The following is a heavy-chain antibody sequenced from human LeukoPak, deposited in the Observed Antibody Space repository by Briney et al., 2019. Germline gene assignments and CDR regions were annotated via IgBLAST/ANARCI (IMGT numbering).Heavy chain of an antibody. D-gene: IGHD3-10*01. CDR1: GGSFSGYY. Sequence: LETLSLTCAVYGGSFSGYYWSWIRQPPGKGLEWIGEINHSGSTNYNPSLKSRVTISVDTSKNQFSLKLTSVTAADTAVYYCARDARVQKWFGEVIMTTTYYFDDWGQGTLVTVSS. CDR2: INHSGST. V-gene: IGHV4-34*01. CDR3: ARDARVQKWFGEVIMTTTYYFDD. J-gene: IGHJ4*02.